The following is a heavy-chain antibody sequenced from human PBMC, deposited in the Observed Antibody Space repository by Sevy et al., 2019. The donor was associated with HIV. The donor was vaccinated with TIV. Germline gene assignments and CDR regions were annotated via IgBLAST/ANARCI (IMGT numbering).Heavy chain of an antibody. CDR3: ARAIGTTVVTPVDY. CDR1: GYTFTRYE. V-gene: IGHV1-8*01. J-gene: IGHJ4*02. D-gene: IGHD3-10*01. Sequence: ASVKVSRKASGYTFTRYEINWVRQATGQGLEWMGWMNPNSGDTGSVQKFQGRVTMTRNTSISTAYMELRCLRSDDTAVYYCARAIGTTVVTPVDYWGQGTLVTVSS. CDR2: MNPNSGDT.